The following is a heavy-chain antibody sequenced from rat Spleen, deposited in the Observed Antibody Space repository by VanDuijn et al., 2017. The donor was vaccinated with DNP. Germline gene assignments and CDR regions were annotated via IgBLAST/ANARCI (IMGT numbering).Heavy chain of an antibody. CDR2: ITSSGGTS. J-gene: IGHJ2*01. Sequence: EVQLVESGGDLVQPGRSLKLSCVTSGFTFTDYWMTWIRQVPGKGLEWVASITSSGGTSYYPDSVKGRFTISRDNAKSTLYLQMDSLRSEDTATYYCATLTGQDYWGQGVMVTVSS. D-gene: IGHD4-1*01. CDR1: GFTFTDYW. CDR3: ATLTGQDY. V-gene: IGHV5-31*01.